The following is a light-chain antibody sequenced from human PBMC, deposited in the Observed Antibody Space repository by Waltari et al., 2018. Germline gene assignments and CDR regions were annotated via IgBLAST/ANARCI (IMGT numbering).Light chain of an antibody. J-gene: IGLJ1*01. CDR1: RNELGHYNL. V-gene: IGLV2-23*01. CDR2: EGT. Sequence: QSALTPPASVSGSPGQSITISCTGSRNELGHYNLCSRVQQHPGKAPKPIIYEGTERPSGVSNRFSGSKSGNTASLTISGLQAEDEADYYCCSYAGSTTFLYVFGTGTKVTVL. CDR3: CSYAGSTTFLYV.